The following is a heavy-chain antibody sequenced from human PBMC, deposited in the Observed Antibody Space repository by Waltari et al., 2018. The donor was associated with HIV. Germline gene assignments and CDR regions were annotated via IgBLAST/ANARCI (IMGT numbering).Heavy chain of an antibody. V-gene: IGHV1-8*01. CDR2: MNPNSGNR. J-gene: IGHJ4*02. CDR3: ARGLRFLDDYYFDY. D-gene: IGHD3-3*01. Sequence: QVPLVQSGAELKKPGASVKVYRKASGYIFTSSDINWVRQATRQGLEWVGWMNPNSGNRGYAQKFQGRVTMTRNTSISTVYMELNSLKSEDTAVYYCARGLRFLDDYYFDYWGQGTLFTVSA. CDR1: GYIFTSSD.